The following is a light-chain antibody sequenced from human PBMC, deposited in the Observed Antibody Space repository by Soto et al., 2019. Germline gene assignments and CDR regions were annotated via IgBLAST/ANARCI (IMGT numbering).Light chain of an antibody. CDR1: QSVLYSSNNNNY. Sequence: DIVMTQSPDSLAVPLGERATINCKSSQSVLYSSNNNNYLAWYQQKPGQPPKLLIYWASTRESGVPDRFSGSGSAIELTVNISRLHAEDLAVYYCKQYYSTPTGTAGQG. CDR2: WAS. J-gene: IGKJ1*01. V-gene: IGKV4-1*01. CDR3: KQYYSTPTGT.